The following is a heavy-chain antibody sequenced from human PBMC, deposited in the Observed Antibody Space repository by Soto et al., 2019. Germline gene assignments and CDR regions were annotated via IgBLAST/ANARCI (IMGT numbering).Heavy chain of an antibody. V-gene: IGHV4-59*01. J-gene: IGHJ6*02. CDR2: IYYSGST. CDR1: GGSISSYY. CDR3: ARGEVYYGMDF. Sequence: SETLSLTCTVSGGSISSYYWSWIRQPPGKGLEWIGYIYYSGSTNYNPSLKSRVTISVDTSKNQFSLKLSSVTAADTAVYYCARGEVYYGMDFWGQGTTVTVSS.